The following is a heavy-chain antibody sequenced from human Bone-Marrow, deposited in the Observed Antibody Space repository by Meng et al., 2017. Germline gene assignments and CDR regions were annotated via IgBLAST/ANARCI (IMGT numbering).Heavy chain of an antibody. CDR2: IIPIFGTA. D-gene: IGHD2-21*02. CDR3: ASYCGGDRYEGGY. J-gene: IGHJ4*02. CDR1: GGTFSSYA. Sequence: SVKVSCKASGGTFSSYAISWVRQAPGQGLEWMGGIIPIFGTANYAQKFQGRVTITTDESTSTAYMELSSLRSEDTAVYYCASYCGGDRYEGGYWGQGTLVTVSS. V-gene: IGHV1-69*05.